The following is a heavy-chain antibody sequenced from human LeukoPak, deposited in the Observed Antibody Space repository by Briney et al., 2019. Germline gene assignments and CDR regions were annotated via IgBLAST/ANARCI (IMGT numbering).Heavy chain of an antibody. Sequence: SVKVSCKASGYTFNNYGISWVRQAPGQGLEWMGGIIPIFGTANYAQKFQGRVTITTDESTSTAYMELSSLRSEDTAVYYCARGYGSPYNWFDPWGQGTLVTVSS. J-gene: IGHJ5*02. V-gene: IGHV1-69*05. CDR3: ARGYGSPYNWFDP. CDR1: GYTFNNYG. CDR2: IIPIFGTA. D-gene: IGHD1-14*01.